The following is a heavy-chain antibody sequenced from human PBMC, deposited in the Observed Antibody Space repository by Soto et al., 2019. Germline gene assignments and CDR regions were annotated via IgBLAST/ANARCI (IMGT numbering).Heavy chain of an antibody. CDR2: IKSKANSYKT. CDR1: GFTFSSDS. CDR3: ARVGSSGSYRHYSFDY. J-gene: IGHJ4*02. V-gene: IGHV3-72*01. D-gene: IGHD3-10*01. Sequence: GGSLRLSCAASGFTFSSDSMNWVRQAPGKGLEWVGRIKSKANSYKTEYAASVKGRFTISRDDSKNSLYLQMNSLKTEDTAVYYCARVGSSGSYRHYSFDYWGQGTLVTVSS.